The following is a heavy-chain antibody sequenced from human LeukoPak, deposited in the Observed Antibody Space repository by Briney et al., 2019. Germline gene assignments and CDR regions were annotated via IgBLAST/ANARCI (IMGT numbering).Heavy chain of an antibody. CDR1: RFTFSSYW. Sequence: QSGGSLRLSCAASRFTFSSYWMHWVRQAPGKGLVWVSHINDDGRDTNYADSVKGRFTISRDNAKNALYLQMNGRRAEDTAVYYCVRGSSGWFGIDFWGKGALVTVSS. J-gene: IGHJ4*02. V-gene: IGHV3-74*01. CDR2: INDDGRDT. D-gene: IGHD6-19*01. CDR3: VRGSSGWFGIDF.